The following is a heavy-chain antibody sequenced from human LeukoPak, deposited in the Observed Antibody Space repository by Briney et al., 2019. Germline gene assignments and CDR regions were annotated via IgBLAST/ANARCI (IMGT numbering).Heavy chain of an antibody. Sequence: SETLSLTCTVSGGSISSYYWSWIRQPPGKGLEWIGYIYYSGSTNYNPSLKSRVTISVHTSKNQFSLKLSSVTAADTAVYYCATYYDKSGCYGRHDYWGQGTLVTVSS. V-gene: IGHV4-59*01. J-gene: IGHJ4*02. D-gene: IGHD3-22*01. CDR1: GGSISSYY. CDR3: ATYYDKSGCYGRHDY. CDR2: IYYSGST.